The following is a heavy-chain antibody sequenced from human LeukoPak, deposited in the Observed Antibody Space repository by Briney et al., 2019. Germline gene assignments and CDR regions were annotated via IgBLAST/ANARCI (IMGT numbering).Heavy chain of an antibody. Sequence: GSSVKVSXKASGGTFRSYAISWVRRAPGQGLEWMGGIIPIFGTANFAQNFQGRVTITTDESTSTAYMELSSLRSEDTAVYYCATGSYQNGNYYYMDVWGKGTTVTVSS. CDR1: GGTFRSYA. J-gene: IGHJ6*03. CDR2: IIPIFGTA. D-gene: IGHD1-14*01. CDR3: ATGSYQNGNYYYMDV. V-gene: IGHV1-69*05.